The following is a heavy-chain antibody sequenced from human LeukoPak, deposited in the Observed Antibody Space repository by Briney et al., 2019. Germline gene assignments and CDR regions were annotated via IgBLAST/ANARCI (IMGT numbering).Heavy chain of an antibody. CDR2: IIPIFGIA. J-gene: IGHJ1*01. D-gene: IGHD3-22*01. CDR3: AELYYYDSSGYYYGYFQH. Sequence: ASVKVSCKASGGTFSSYAISWVRQAPGQGLEWMGRIIPIFGIANYAQKFQGRVTITADKSTSTAYMELSSLRSEDTAVYYCAELYYYDSSGYYYGYFQHWGQGTLVTVSS. CDR1: GGTFSSYA. V-gene: IGHV1-69*04.